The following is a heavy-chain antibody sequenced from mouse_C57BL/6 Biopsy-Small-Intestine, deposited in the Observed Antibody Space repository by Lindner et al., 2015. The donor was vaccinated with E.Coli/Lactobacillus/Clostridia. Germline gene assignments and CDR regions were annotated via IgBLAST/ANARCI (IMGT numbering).Heavy chain of an antibody. CDR3: AGGRSYWYFDV. CDR1: GYSFTSYW. J-gene: IGHJ1*03. Sequence: VQLQESGAELVTPGASVTLSCKASGYSFTSYWISWVKQSPGQGLEWIGDFYPGNGRTNYNEKFNNKATLTVDTSSSTAYMQLSSLTSEDTAVYYCAGGRSYWYFDVWGTGTTVTVSS. CDR2: FYPGNGRT. V-gene: IGHV1-55*01. D-gene: IGHD2-12*01.